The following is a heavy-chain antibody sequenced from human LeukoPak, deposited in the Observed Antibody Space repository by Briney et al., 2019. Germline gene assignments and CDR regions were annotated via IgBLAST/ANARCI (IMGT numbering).Heavy chain of an antibody. D-gene: IGHD2-21*01. V-gene: IGHV1-24*01. CDR2: FDPEKGET. Sequence: ASVKVSCKVSGYTLTELAMHWVRRAPGKGLEWMGGFDPEKGETIYTQQLQGRLTMTEDTSTDTAYMELSSLTSEDTAVYYCATPLGPLGLIPYYFDYWGQGTLVTVSS. CDR1: GYTLTELA. CDR3: ATPLGPLGLIPYYFDY. J-gene: IGHJ4*02.